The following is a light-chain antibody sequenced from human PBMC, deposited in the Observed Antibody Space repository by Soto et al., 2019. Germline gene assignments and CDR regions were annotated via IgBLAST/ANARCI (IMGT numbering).Light chain of an antibody. J-gene: IGKJ1*01. Sequence: DVVMTQSPLSLPVTPGEPASISCRSNQSLLHNNGYNYLDWYLQKPGQSPQLLIYMVSYRASGVPDRFSGSGSGTDFTLTISRVEAEDVGIYYCMQPLHTPPSTFGQGTKVDIK. CDR1: QSLLHNNGYNY. CDR2: MVS. V-gene: IGKV2-28*01. CDR3: MQPLHTPPST.